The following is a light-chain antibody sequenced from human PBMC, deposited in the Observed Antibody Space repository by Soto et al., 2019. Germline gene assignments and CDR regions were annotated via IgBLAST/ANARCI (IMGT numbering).Light chain of an antibody. J-gene: IGKJ5*01. CDR3: QQRSSGIT. CDR2: DAS. V-gene: IGKV3-11*01. CDR1: QDVSDY. Sequence: EIVLTQSPATLSLSPGERATLSRRASQDVSDYLAWYHQKPGQAPGLLIYDASKRATGIPARFSGSGSGTDFTLTISSLEPEDFAVYYCQQRSSGITFGQGTRLAIK.